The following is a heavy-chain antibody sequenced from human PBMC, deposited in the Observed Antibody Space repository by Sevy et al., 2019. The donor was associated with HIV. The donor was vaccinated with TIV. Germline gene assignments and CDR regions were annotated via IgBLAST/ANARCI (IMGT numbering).Heavy chain of an antibody. Sequence: GGSLRLSCAASGFTFSSYSMNWVRQAPGKGLEWVSSISSSSSYIYYADSVKGRFTISRDNAKNSLYLQMNSLRAEDTAVDYGARDRNYYGSGSYYIDYWGQGTLVTVSS. CDR3: ARDRNYYGSGSYYIDY. CDR1: GFTFSSYS. J-gene: IGHJ4*02. CDR2: ISSSSSYI. V-gene: IGHV3-21*01. D-gene: IGHD3-10*01.